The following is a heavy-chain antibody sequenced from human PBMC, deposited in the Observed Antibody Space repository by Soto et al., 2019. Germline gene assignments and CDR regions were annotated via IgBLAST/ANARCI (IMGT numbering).Heavy chain of an antibody. CDR1: GGSISSGGYY. J-gene: IGHJ5*02. CDR3: AREGAGYSSNWALDP. CDR2: TYYTGNS. V-gene: IGHV4-31*03. Sequence: QVQLQESGPGLVRPSQTLSLTCTVSGGSISSGGYYWSWIRRHPGKGLEWIGYTYYTGNSYYNPSLKSRGTISVDTSKNQFSLRLTSVTAADTAVYYCAREGAGYSSNWALDPWGQGTLVTVTS. D-gene: IGHD6-13*01.